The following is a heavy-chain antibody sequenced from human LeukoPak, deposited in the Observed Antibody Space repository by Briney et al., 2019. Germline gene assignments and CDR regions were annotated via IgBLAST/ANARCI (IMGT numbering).Heavy chain of an antibody. CDR2: SSSSGSTI. V-gene: IGHV3-48*03. CDR1: GFTFSSYE. D-gene: IGHD3-3*01. CDR3: AREVDFWSGSQGYFDY. J-gene: IGHJ4*02. Sequence: PGGSLRLSCAASGFTFSSYEMNWVRQAPGKGLEWVSYSSSSGSTIYYADSVKGRFTISRDNAKNSLYLQMNSLRAEDTAVYYCAREVDFWSGSQGYFDYWGQGTLVTVSS.